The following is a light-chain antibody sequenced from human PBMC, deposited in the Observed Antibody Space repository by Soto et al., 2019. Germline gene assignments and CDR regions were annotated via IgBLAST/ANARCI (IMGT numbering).Light chain of an antibody. V-gene: IGKV3-20*01. Sequence: EIVLTQSPGTLSLSPGERATLSCRASQSVSSNYLAWYQQKSGQAPRLLIYGASSRATGIPDRFSGSGSGTDFTLTISKLEPEDFAVYYCQQCGNSPYAFGQGTELEI. J-gene: IGKJ2*01. CDR3: QQCGNSPYA. CDR1: QSVSSNY. CDR2: GAS.